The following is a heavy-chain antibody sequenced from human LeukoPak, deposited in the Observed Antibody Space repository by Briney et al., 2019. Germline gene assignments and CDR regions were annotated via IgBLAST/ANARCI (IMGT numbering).Heavy chain of an antibody. D-gene: IGHD3-22*01. J-gene: IGHJ4*02. CDR2: IRSKANSYAT. CDR3: AKAPRGTMIVGYVMN. V-gene: IGHV3-73*01. CDR1: GFTFSGSA. Sequence: GGSLRLSCAASGFTFSGSAMHWVRQASGKGLEWVGRIRSKANSYATAYAASVKGRFTISRDDSKNTAYLQMNSLRAEDTAVYYCAKAPRGTMIVGYVMNWGQGTLVTVSS.